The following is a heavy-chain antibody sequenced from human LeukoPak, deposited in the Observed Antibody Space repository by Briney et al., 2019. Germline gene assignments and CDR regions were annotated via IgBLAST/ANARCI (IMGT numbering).Heavy chain of an antibody. CDR1: GPFETYY. J-gene: IGHJ4*02. CDR3: ARRGKWLPLDY. D-gene: IGHD6-19*01. CDR2: INHSGST. Sequence: SETLSLTCAVYGPFETYYWTLVRQPPGKGLEWIGEINHSGSTNYNPSLKSRVTISVDTSKNQFSLKLSSVTAADTAVYYCARRGKWLPLDYWGQGTLVTVSS. V-gene: IGHV4-34*01.